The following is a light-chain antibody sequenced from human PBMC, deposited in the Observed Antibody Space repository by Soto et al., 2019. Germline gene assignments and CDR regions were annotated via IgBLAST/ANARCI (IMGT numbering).Light chain of an antibody. Sequence: DIQMTQSPSSLSASVGDRVTITCRASQSISSYLNWYQLKPGKAPKLLIYAASSLQSGVPSRFSGSGSGTDFTLTISSLQPEDFATYYCQQSYSTPRTFGQGTKVDIK. CDR1: QSISSY. CDR2: AAS. CDR3: QQSYSTPRT. J-gene: IGKJ1*01. V-gene: IGKV1-39*01.